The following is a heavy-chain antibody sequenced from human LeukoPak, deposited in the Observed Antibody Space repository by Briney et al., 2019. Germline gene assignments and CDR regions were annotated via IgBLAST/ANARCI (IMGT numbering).Heavy chain of an antibody. CDR2: FDPEDGET. V-gene: IGHV1-24*01. J-gene: IGHJ6*02. Sequence: ASVKVSCKVSGYTLTELSMHWVRQAPGKGLEWMEGFDPEDGETIYAQKFQGRVTMTEDTSTDTAYMELSSLRSEDTAVYYCATAIVVVPAATSSSYYYYYYGMDVWGQGTTVTVSS. CDR3: ATAIVVVPAATSSSYYYYYYGMDV. CDR1: GYTLTELS. D-gene: IGHD2-2*01.